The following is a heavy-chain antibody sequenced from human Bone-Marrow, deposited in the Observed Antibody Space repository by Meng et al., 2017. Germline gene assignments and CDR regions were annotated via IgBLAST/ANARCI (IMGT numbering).Heavy chain of an antibody. CDR2: IYYSGST. D-gene: IGHD6-19*01. V-gene: IGHV4-31*03. CDR3: ARHQWGWYYFDY. CDR1: GGSISSGGYY. J-gene: IGHJ4*02. Sequence: QGQLQESGPGLVKPSQTLSLTCTVSGGSISSGGYYWSWIRQHPGKGLEWIGYIYYSGSTYYNPSLKSRVTISVDTSKNQFSLKLRFVTAADTAVYYCARHQWGWYYFDYWGQGTLVTVSS.